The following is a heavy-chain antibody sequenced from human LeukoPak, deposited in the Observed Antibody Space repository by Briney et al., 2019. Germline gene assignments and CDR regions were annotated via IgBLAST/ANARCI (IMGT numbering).Heavy chain of an antibody. CDR3: ARSYGDYNWFDP. J-gene: IGHJ5*02. Sequence: GGSLRLSCAASGFIFSNHNMNWVRQAPGKGLEWVSSIGSSGSFTYYADSVKGRFSISRDNAKNSLYLQMNSLRADDTAVYYCARSYGDYNWFDPWGQGTLVTVSS. V-gene: IGHV3-21*01. D-gene: IGHD4-17*01. CDR1: GFIFSNHN. CDR2: IGSSGSFT.